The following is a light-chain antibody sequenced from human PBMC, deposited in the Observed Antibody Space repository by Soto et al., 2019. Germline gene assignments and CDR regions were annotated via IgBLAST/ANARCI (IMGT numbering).Light chain of an antibody. J-gene: IGKJ1*01. CDR3: QQYNNWPPWT. V-gene: IGKV3-15*01. CDR2: GAS. Sequence: EIVMTQSPATLSVSPGERATLSCRASQSVSSNLAGYQQKPGQAPRLLIYGASTRATGIPARFSGSGSGTEFTLTISSLQSEDVAVYYCQQYNNWPPWTFGQGTKVEI. CDR1: QSVSSN.